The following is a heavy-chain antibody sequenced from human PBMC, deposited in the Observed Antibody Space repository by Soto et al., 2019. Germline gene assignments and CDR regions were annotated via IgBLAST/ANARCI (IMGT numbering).Heavy chain of an antibody. D-gene: IGHD3-22*01. CDR1: AFTFNNYA. CDR2: IGGSGRTT. V-gene: IGHV3-23*01. CDR3: AKSRYSDSSGDFYDY. Sequence: EVQLLESGGGLVQPGGSLSLSCAASAFTFNNYAMSWVRQAPGKGLEWVSGIGGSGRTTYYADSVKGRFTISRDNANNTLFLQMNSLRAEDTAVYYCAKSRYSDSSGDFYDYWGQGTLVTVSS. J-gene: IGHJ4*02.